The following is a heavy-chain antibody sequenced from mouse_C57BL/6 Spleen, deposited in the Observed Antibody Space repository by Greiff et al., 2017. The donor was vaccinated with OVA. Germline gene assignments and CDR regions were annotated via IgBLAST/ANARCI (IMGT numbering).Heavy chain of an antibody. CDR1: GYTFTDYY. Sequence: QVQLQQSGPELVKPGASVKISCKASGYTFTDYYINWVKQRPGQGLEWIGWIFPGSGSTYYNEKFKGKATLTVDKSSSTAYMLLSSLTSEDSAVYFCARALYGNYPWYFDVWGTGTTVTVSS. D-gene: IGHD2-1*01. CDR3: ARALYGNYPWYFDV. CDR2: IFPGSGST. J-gene: IGHJ1*03. V-gene: IGHV1-75*01.